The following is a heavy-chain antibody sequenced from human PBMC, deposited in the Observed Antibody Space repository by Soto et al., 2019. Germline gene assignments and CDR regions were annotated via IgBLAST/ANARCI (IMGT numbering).Heavy chain of an antibody. J-gene: IGHJ4*02. CDR1: GFTFSSYA. CDR3: AKALGYYDSSGYGDY. V-gene: IGHV3-23*01. Sequence: EVQLLESGGGLVQPGGSLRLSCAASGFTFSSYAMSWVRQAPGKGLEWVSAISGSGGSTYYADSVKGRFTISRDNSKNTMYLQMNSLRAEDTAVYYCAKALGYYDSSGYGDYWGQGTLVTVSS. CDR2: ISGSGGST. D-gene: IGHD3-22*01.